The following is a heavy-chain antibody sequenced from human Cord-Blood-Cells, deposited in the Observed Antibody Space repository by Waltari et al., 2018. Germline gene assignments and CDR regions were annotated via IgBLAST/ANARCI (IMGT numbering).Heavy chain of an antibody. V-gene: IGHV4-34*01. J-gene: IGHJ4*02. CDR3: ARRGGGKVDY. Sequence: QVQLQQWGAGLLKPSETLSLTCAVYGGSFSGYYWSWIRQPPGKGLEWIGEINHSGSTNYNPSLKSRVTISVDTSKYQFSLKLSSVTAADTAVYYCARRGGGKVDYWGQGTLVTVSS. CDR1: GGSFSGYY. CDR2: INHSGST. D-gene: IGHD2-15*01.